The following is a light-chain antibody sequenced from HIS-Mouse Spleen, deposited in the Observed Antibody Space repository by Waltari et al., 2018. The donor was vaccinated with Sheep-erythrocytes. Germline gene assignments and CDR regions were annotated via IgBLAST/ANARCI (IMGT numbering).Light chain of an antibody. V-gene: IGKV2-28*01. CDR2: LGS. J-gene: IGKJ1*01. CDR3: MQALQTPWT. Sequence: DIVMTQSPLSLPVTPGEPASISCRSSQSLLHSNGYNYLDWYLQKPGQSPQLLIYLGSNRASGVPDRFSVSGSGTDCTLKISRVEAEDVGVYYCMQALQTPWTFGQGTKVEIK. CDR1: QSLLHSNGYNY.